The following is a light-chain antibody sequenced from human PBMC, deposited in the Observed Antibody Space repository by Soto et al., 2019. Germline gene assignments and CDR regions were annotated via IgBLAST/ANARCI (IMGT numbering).Light chain of an antibody. CDR1: QSVSSSH. J-gene: IGKJ1*01. V-gene: IGKV3-20*01. CDR2: GAS. Sequence: EIVLTQSPGTLSLSPGERATLSCRASQSVSSSHLAWYQQKPGQAPRLLIYGASSRATGIPDRFSGSGSGTNFPLTISRLEPDGFAVYYCQEGGTFGQGTKVEIK. CDR3: QEGGT.